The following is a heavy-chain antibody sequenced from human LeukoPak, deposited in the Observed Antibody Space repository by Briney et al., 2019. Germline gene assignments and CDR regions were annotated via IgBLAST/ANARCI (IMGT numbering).Heavy chain of an antibody. CDR2: ISDSGSTI. CDR3: AREMEGDYGSGTFFDL. J-gene: IGHJ4*02. Sequence: GGSLRLSCAASEFVFSDYYMSCIRQAPGNGLEWVSYISDSGSTIYYADSVKGRFTISRDNVKNSLYLQMNGLRAEDTAVYYCAREMEGDYGSGTFFDLWGQGNMVTVSS. CDR1: EFVFSDYY. D-gene: IGHD3-10*01. V-gene: IGHV3-11*01.